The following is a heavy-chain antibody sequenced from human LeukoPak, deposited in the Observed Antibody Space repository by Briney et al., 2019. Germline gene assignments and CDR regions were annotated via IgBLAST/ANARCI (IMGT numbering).Heavy chain of an antibody. D-gene: IGHD6-13*01. CDR1: GGSIKNSY. J-gene: IGHJ6*03. V-gene: IGHV4-59*01. Sequence: SETLSLTCTVSGGSIKNSYWSWIRQPPGKGLEWIGYINYSGSTNYNPSLKSRVTISVDTSKNQFSLKLSSVTAADTAVYYCARVEVAAAGVYYYYYMDVWGKGTTVTVSS. CDR2: INYSGST. CDR3: ARVEVAAAGVYYYYYMDV.